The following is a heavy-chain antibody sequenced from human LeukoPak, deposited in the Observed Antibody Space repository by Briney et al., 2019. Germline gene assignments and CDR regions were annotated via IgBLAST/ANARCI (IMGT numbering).Heavy chain of an antibody. CDR3: ARMHYYDRRNLNWFDP. J-gene: IGHJ5*02. Sequence: ASVKVSCKASGYTFTEYDINWVRQATGQGLEWMGWMDPNSGDTGYSQKFQGRVTMTRNNSISTAYMELSSLRSEDTAVYFCARMHYYDRRNLNWFDPWGQGTLVTVSS. V-gene: IGHV1-8*01. CDR1: GYTFTEYD. D-gene: IGHD3-22*01. CDR2: MDPNSGDT.